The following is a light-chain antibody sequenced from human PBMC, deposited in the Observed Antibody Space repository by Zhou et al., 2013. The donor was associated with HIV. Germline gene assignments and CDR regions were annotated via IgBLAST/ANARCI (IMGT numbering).Light chain of an antibody. CDR2: GAS. Sequence: EIVLTQSPGTLSMSPGERATLSCRASQSVSSNYLAWYQQKPGQTPRLLIYGASSRAPGIPDRISGSGSGTDFTLTISRLEPEDFAVYYCQQSGXSWTFGQGTKVEIK. CDR3: QQSGXSWT. J-gene: IGKJ1*01. CDR1: QSVSSNY. V-gene: IGKV3-20*01.